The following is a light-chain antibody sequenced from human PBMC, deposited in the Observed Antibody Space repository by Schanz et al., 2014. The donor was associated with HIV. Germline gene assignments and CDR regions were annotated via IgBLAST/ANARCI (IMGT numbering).Light chain of an antibody. CDR3: QQGQSFPYT. V-gene: IGKV1-12*01. CDR2: AAS. Sequence: DIQMTQSPSTLSASVGDRVTITCRASQGISSYLAWYQQTPGKAPKLLIYAASTLQSGVPSRFSGSGSGTDFTLTISSLQPEDFATYYCQQGQSFPYTFGQGTKLEIK. J-gene: IGKJ2*01. CDR1: QGISSY.